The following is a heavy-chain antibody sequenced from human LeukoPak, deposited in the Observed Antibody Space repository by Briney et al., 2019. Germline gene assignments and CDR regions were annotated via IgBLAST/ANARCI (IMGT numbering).Heavy chain of an antibody. V-gene: IGHV4-34*01. D-gene: IGHD1-26*01. CDR3: ARSDHNSWNAFDI. CDR2: INHRGST. Sequence: SETLSLTCAVYGGSFSGYYWSWIRQPPGKGLEWIGEINHRGSTNYNPSLKSRVTISVDTSKDQFSLKLSSVTAADTAVYYCARSDHNSWNAFDIWGQGTMVTVSS. J-gene: IGHJ3*02. CDR1: GGSFSGYY.